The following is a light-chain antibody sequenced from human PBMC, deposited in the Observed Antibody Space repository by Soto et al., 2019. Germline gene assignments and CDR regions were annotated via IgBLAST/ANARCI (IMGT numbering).Light chain of an antibody. J-gene: IGKJ4*01. CDR3: QQYDCYPLT. CDR2: KAS. Sequence: DIQMTQSPSTLSASVGDRVTITCRASQSISSWLAWYQHKPGKAPNLLIYKASSLESGVPSRFSGSGSGTEFTLTVSSLQPDDLATYYCQQYDCYPLTFGGGTKVDIK. V-gene: IGKV1-5*03. CDR1: QSISSW.